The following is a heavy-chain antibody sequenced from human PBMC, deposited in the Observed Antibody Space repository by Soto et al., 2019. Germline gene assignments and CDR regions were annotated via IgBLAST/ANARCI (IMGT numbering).Heavy chain of an antibody. CDR2: FDPEDGET. CDR3: ATDLSYYYDSSGYYNSY. D-gene: IGHD3-22*01. J-gene: IGHJ4*02. V-gene: IGHV1-24*01. Sequence: ASVKVSCKVSGYTLTELSMHWVRQAPGKGLEWMGGFDPEDGETIYAQKFQGRVTMTEDTSTDTVYMELSSLRSEDTAVYYCATDLSYYYDSSGYYNSYWGQGTLVTVSS. CDR1: GYTLTELS.